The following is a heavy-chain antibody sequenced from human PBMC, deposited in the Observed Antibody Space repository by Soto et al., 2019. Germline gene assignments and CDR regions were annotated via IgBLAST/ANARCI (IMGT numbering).Heavy chain of an antibody. V-gene: IGHV3-48*01. J-gene: IGHJ4*02. CDR2: ISSSSGTI. CDR3: AKPRGYYDSSGYPTPDY. D-gene: IGHD3-22*01. Sequence: EVQLVESGGGLVQPGGSLRLSCAASGFTFSGYNMNWVRQAPRKGLEWVSYISSSSGTIYYADSVKGRFTISRDNAKNSLYLQMNSLRAEDTAVYYCAKPRGYYDSSGYPTPDYWGQGTLVTVSS. CDR1: GFTFSGYN.